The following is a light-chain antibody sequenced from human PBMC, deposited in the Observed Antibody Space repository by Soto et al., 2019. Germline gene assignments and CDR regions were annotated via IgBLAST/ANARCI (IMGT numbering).Light chain of an antibody. Sequence: DIQMTQSPSTLSASVGDRVTITCRARQSISSWLAWYQQKPGKAPKLLIYDASSLESGVPSRSSGTGSGTEFTFSITSLQPEDFGTYYCQQCHRYLTFGQGTKVDI. J-gene: IGKJ1*01. CDR1: QSISSW. V-gene: IGKV1-5*01. CDR2: DAS. CDR3: QQCHRYLT.